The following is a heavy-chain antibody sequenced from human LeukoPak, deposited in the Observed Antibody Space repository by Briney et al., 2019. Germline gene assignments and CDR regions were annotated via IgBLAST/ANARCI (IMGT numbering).Heavy chain of an antibody. CDR1: GGSISGYY. V-gene: IGHV4-59*01. Sequence: SETLSLTCTVSGGSISGYYWSWIRQPPGKGLEWIGYIYYSGSTNYNPSLKSRVTISVDTSKNQFSLKLSSVTAADTAVYYCARFLGSWFDPWGQGTLVTVSS. CDR3: ARFLGSWFDP. J-gene: IGHJ5*02. D-gene: IGHD1-26*01. CDR2: IYYSGST.